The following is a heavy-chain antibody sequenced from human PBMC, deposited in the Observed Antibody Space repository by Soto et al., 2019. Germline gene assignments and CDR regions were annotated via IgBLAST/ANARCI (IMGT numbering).Heavy chain of an antibody. V-gene: IGHV4-59*08. CDR2: IHYSGST. J-gene: IGHJ3*02. CDR3: ARSTYSESGSYYLWAFDI. D-gene: IGHD3-10*01. Sequence: VQLQESGPGLVKPSETLSLTCTVSGGSISTYYWSWIRQPPGQGLECIWYIHYSGSTDYNPSLKSRVTISGDTSQNQFALKLSSVTAADTAGYYCARSTYSESGSYYLWAFDIWGQGTRVTVSS. CDR1: GGSISTYY.